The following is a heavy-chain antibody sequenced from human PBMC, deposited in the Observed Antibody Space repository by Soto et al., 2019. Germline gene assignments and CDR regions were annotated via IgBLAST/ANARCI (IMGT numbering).Heavy chain of an antibody. J-gene: IGHJ4*01. CDR2: IYYSGST. D-gene: IGHD3-3*01. CDR3: ARHWYYDFWSGYPYYFDY. Sequence: PSETLSLTCTVSGGSISSYYWSWIRQPPGKGLEWIGYIYYSGSTNYNPSLKSRVTISVDTSKNQFSLKLSSVTAADTAVYYCARHWYYDFWSGYPYYFDYWGHGTLVTVS. CDR1: GGSISSYY. V-gene: IGHV4-59*01.